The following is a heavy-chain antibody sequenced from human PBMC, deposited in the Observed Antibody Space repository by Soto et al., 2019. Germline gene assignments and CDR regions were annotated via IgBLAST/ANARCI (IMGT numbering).Heavy chain of an antibody. CDR1: GGSISSYY. D-gene: IGHD4-4*01. CDR3: ARLQEMATETFDY. Sequence: SETLCLTCTVSGGSISSYYWSWIRQPPGKGLEWVGYIYYSGSTNYNPSLKSRVTISVDTSKNQFSLKLSSVTAADTAVYYCARLQEMATETFDYWGQGTLVTVSS. CDR2: IYYSGST. V-gene: IGHV4-59*01. J-gene: IGHJ4*02.